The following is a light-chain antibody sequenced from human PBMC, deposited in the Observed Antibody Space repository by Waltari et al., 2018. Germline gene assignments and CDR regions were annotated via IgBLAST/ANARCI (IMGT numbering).Light chain of an antibody. V-gene: IGLV2-14*01. CDR1: TRDVGRYNY. Sequence: QSALTQPASVSGSPGQSITISCTGTTRDVGRYNYVSWYQCHPGKAPELIIYEFTNRPSGVPELCSVSMSGKTASLSISGLQPEDEADYYCSSYTSIKTPYVVFGGGTKVTVL. J-gene: IGLJ2*01. CDR3: SSYTSIKTPYVV. CDR2: EFT.